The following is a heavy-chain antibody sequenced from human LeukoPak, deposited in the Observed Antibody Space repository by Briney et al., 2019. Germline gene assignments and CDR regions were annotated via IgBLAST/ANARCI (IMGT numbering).Heavy chain of an antibody. CDR3: STSVRGVSDY. V-gene: IGHV7-4-1*02. D-gene: IGHD3-10*01. Sequence: ASVKVSCKVSGYTLTELSMHWVRQAPGQGLEWMGWINTNTGNPTYAQGFTGRFVFSLDTSVSTAYLQVSSLKAEDTAVYYCSTSVRGVSDYWGQGTLVTVSS. J-gene: IGHJ4*02. CDR1: GYTLTELS. CDR2: INTNTGNP.